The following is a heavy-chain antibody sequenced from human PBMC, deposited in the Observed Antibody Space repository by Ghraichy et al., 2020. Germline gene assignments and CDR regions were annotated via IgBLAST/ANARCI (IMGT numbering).Heavy chain of an antibody. J-gene: IGHJ5*02. D-gene: IGHD1-26*01. CDR3: VRDASGWELLGWFDP. V-gene: IGHV3-7*05. CDR2: IKQDGSKT. Sequence: GGSLRLSCAASRFTFSYFWMSWVRQAPGKGLEWVANIKQDGSKTYYVDSVKGRFTISRDNAKNSLFLQMNSLRVEDTAVYYCVRDASGWELLGWFDPWGQGTLVTVSS. CDR1: RFTFSYFW.